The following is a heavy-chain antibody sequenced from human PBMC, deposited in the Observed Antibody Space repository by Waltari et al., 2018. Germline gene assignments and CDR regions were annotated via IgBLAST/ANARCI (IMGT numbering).Heavy chain of an antibody. Sequence: QVQLQESGPGLVKPSETLSLTCTVSGGSISSHYWSWIRQPPGKGLEWIGYIYYSGSTNYNPSLKSRVTISVDTSKNQFSLKLSSVTAADTAVYYCARTRITMVQAFDYWGQGTLVTVSS. CDR2: IYYSGST. D-gene: IGHD3-10*01. V-gene: IGHV4-59*11. CDR3: ARTRITMVQAFDY. CDR1: GGSISSHY. J-gene: IGHJ4*02.